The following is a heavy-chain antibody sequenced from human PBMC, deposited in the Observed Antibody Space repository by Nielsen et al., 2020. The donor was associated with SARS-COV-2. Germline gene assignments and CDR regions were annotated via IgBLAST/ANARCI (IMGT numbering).Heavy chain of an antibody. CDR3: AKDHYDSSGYYDY. V-gene: IGHV3-30*18. CDR2: ISYDGSNK. Sequence: VRQAPGKGLEWVAVISYDGSNKYYADSVKGRFTISRDNSKNTLYLQMNSLRAEDTAVYYCAKDHYDSSGYYDYWGQGTLVTVSS. D-gene: IGHD3-22*01. J-gene: IGHJ4*02.